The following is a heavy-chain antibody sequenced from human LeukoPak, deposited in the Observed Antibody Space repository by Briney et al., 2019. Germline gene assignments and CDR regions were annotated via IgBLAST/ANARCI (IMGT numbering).Heavy chain of an antibody. D-gene: IGHD3-9*01. V-gene: IGHV3-30*14. CDR3: ARGPYYDILTGYYHLFDY. CDR1: GFTFSSYA. Sequence: PGGSLRLSCAASGFTFSSYAMHWVRQAPGKGLEWVAVISYDGSNKYYADSVKGRFTISRDNSKNTLYLQMNSLRAEDTAVYYCARGPYYDILTGYYHLFDYWGQGTLVTVSS. CDR2: ISYDGSNK. J-gene: IGHJ4*02.